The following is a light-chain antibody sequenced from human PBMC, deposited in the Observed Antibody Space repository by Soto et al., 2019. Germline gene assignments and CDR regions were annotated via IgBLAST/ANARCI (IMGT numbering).Light chain of an antibody. CDR2: DAS. CDR1: QGIASA. CDR3: QQFNSYSLT. Sequence: AIQLTQSPSSLSASVGDRVTITCRASQGIASALAWYQQKPGKAPELLIYDASSLKSGVPSRFSGSGSGTDFTLTISSLRPEDFATYYCQQFNSYSLTFGGGTKVEI. V-gene: IGKV1-13*02. J-gene: IGKJ4*01.